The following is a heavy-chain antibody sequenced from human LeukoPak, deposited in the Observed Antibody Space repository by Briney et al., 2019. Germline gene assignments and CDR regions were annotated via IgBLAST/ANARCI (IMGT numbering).Heavy chain of an antibody. CDR1: GFTFSSYG. V-gene: IGHV3-33*01. CDR2: IWYDGSNK. CDR3: ARGYSGYDFGRYFDS. D-gene: IGHD5-12*01. J-gene: IGHJ4*02. Sequence: GGSLRLSCAASGFTFSSYGMHWVRQAPGKGLEWVAVIWYDGSNKYYADSVKGRFTISRDNAKNSLYLQMDSLRDEDTALYYCARGYSGYDFGRYFDSWGQGTLVTVSS.